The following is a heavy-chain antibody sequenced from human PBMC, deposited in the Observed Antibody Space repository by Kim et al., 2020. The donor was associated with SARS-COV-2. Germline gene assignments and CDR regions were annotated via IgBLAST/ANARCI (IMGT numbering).Heavy chain of an antibody. J-gene: IGHJ5*02. CDR3: SSLDKATFTGISS. CDR1: GFTLSPFW. D-gene: IGHD3-3*02. CDR2: IKLGATEH. Sequence: GGSLRLSCATSGFTLSPFWMSWVRQAPGKGLEWVAMIKLGATEHYYVDSVKGRFTISGDNTKRSLYLQMNSLRAEDTAVYYCSSLDKATFTGISSWGPG. V-gene: IGHV3-7*03.